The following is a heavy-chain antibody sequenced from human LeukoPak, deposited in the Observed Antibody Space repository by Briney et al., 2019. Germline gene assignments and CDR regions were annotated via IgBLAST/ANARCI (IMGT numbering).Heavy chain of an antibody. Sequence: ASVKVSCKASGYTFTSYYMHWVRQAPGQGLEWMGIINPSGGSTSYAQKFQGRVTMTRDTSTSTVYMELSSLRSEDTAVYYCARDRIVVVPAAISSNWYFDLWGRGTLVTVSS. CDR3: ARDRIVVVPAAISSNWYFDL. J-gene: IGHJ2*01. CDR1: GYTFTSYY. V-gene: IGHV1-46*01. CDR2: INPSGGST. D-gene: IGHD2-2*01.